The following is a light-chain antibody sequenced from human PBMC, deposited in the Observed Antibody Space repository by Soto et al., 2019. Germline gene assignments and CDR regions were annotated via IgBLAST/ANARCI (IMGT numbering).Light chain of an antibody. CDR2: LGS. V-gene: IGKV2-28*01. Sequence: DIVMTQSPLSLPVTPGEPASISCRSSQSLLHSSGDNYLDWYVQKPGQSPHLLIYLGSNRASGVPDRFSGTGSGTDLTLKISRVEAEDVGVYYCMQALQAPLTFGGGTKVEIK. J-gene: IGKJ4*01. CDR3: MQALQAPLT. CDR1: QSLLHSSGDNY.